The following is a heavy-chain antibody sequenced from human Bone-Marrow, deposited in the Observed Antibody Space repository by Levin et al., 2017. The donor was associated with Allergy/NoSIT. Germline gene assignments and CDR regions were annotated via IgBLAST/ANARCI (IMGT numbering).Heavy chain of an antibody. CDR1: GFTFSAYW. D-gene: IGHD2-15*01. V-gene: IGHV3-7*01. Sequence: PGGSLRLSCAASGFTFSAYWMTWVRQAPGKGLEWVANIKQDGSEKYYVDSVKGRFTISRDNAKNSLYLQMNSLRADDTAIYYCARCRDPGYWNGASAYWGQGTLVTVSS. CDR2: IKQDGSEK. CDR3: ARCRDPGYWNGASAY. J-gene: IGHJ4*02.